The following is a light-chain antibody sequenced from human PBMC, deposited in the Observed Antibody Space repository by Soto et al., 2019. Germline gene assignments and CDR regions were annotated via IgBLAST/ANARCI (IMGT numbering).Light chain of an antibody. CDR1: SSNLGAGYD. V-gene: IGLV1-40*01. CDR3: ASWDVSLEAWV. CDR2: NDS. Sequence: QSVLTQPPSVSGAPGQRVTISCTGSSSNLGAGYDVHWFQQLPETAPKLLIYNDSQRPSGVPDRFSGSRSGTSASLAISGLQSDDEADFYCASWDVSLEAWVFGGGTKVTVL. J-gene: IGLJ3*02.